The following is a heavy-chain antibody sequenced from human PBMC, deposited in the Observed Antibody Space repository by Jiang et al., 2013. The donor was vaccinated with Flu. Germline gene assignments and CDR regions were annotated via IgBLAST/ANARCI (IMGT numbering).Heavy chain of an antibody. CDR2: IYYSGST. CDR3: ARGRFVSSGWYLGDAFDI. V-gene: IGHV4-61*01. J-gene: IGHJ3*02. D-gene: IGHD6-19*01. CDR1: GGSVSSGSYY. Sequence: LLKPSETLSLTCTVSGGSVSSGSYYWSWIRQPPGKGLEWIGYIYYSGSTNYNPSLKSRVTISVDTSKNQFSLKLSSVTAADTAVYYCARGRFVSSGWYLGDAFDIWGQGTMVTVSS.